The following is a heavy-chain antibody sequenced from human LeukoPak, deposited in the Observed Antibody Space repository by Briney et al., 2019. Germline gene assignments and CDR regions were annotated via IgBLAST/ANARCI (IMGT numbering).Heavy chain of an antibody. J-gene: IGHJ4*02. CDR1: GFTFSSYA. CDR2: ISGSGGCT. CDR3: AKDLVVVTYYFDY. D-gene: IGHD2-21*02. V-gene: IGHV3-23*01. Sequence: GGSLRLSCAASGFTFSSYAMSWVRQAPGKGLEWVSAISGSGGCTYYADSVKGRFTISRDNSKNTLYLQMNSLRAEDTAVYYCAKDLVVVTYYFDYWGQGTLVTVSS.